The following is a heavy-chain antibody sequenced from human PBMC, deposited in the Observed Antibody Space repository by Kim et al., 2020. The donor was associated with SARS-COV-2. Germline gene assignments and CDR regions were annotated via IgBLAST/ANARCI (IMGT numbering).Heavy chain of an antibody. D-gene: IGHD6-19*01. Sequence: SETLSLTCTVSGGSISSSSYYWGWIRQPPGKGLEWIGSIYYSGSTYYNPSLKSRVTISVDTSKNQFSLKLSSVTAAHTAVYYCAREPSSGWFQFDYWGQGTLVTVSS. CDR3: AREPSSGWFQFDY. CDR2: IYYSGST. J-gene: IGHJ4*02. CDR1: GGSISSSSYY. V-gene: IGHV4-39*07.